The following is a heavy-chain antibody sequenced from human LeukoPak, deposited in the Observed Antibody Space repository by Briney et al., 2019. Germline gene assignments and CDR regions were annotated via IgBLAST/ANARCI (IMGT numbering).Heavy chain of an antibody. CDR3: ARQYYYASSGHYVAGY. V-gene: IGHV5-51*01. Sequence: GESLKISCKGSGYSFTNYWIGWVRQMPGKGLEWMGIIYPGDSDTRYSPSFQGQVTISADKSSSTAYLQWSSLKASDTAMYYCARQYYYASSGHYVAGYWGQGTLITVSS. CDR1: GYSFTNYW. D-gene: IGHD3-22*01. J-gene: IGHJ4*02. CDR2: IYPGDSDT.